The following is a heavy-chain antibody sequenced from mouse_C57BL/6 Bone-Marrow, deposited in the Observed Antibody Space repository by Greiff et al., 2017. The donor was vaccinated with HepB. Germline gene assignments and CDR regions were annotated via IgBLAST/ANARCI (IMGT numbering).Heavy chain of an antibody. Sequence: VQLKQSGAELVRPGASVKLSCTASGFNIKDYYMHWVKQRPEQGLEWIGWIDPENGDTEYASKFQGKATITADTSSNTAYLQLSSLTSEDTAVYYCTNGNPYYYAKDYWGQGTAVTVSS. D-gene: IGHD2-1*01. CDR3: TNGNPYYYAKDY. CDR2: IDPENGDT. J-gene: IGHJ4*01. CDR1: GFNIKDYY. V-gene: IGHV14-4*01.